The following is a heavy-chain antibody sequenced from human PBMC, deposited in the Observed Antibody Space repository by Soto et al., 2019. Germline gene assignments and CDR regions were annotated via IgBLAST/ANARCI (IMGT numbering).Heavy chain of an antibody. CDR1: GFTFSTYA. CDR2: ISGSGSSP. Sequence: GGSLRLSCAASGFTFSTYAMSWVRQAPGKGLEWVSVISGSGSSPYYAVSVKGRLTISRDNSKNTLYLQMNSLRAEDTAVYYCAKENRGDGYNYVPTFFDYWGQGTPVTVSS. J-gene: IGHJ4*02. D-gene: IGHD5-12*01. V-gene: IGHV3-23*01. CDR3: AKENRGDGYNYVPTFFDY.